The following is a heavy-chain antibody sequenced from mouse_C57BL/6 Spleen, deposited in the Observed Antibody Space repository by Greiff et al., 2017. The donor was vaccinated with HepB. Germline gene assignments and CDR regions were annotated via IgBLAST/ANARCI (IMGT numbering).Heavy chain of an antibody. Sequence: EVKLMESGGGLVKPGGSLKLSCAASGFTFSSYAMSWVRQTPEKRLEWVATISDGGSYTYYPDNVKGRFTISRDNAKNNLYLQMSHQKAEDTAMYYCARDSGNFDYWGQGTTLTVSS. CDR1: GFTFSSYA. CDR3: ARDSGNFDY. V-gene: IGHV5-4*01. CDR2: ISDGGSYT. D-gene: IGHD3-2*02. J-gene: IGHJ2*01.